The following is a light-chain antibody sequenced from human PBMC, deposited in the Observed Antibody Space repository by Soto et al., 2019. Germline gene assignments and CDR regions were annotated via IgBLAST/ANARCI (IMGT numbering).Light chain of an antibody. J-gene: IGKJ4*01. CDR3: QQYGSSPLT. CDR1: RTVSSSY. Sequence: IVLTQSPCTLSLSPGERGTLSCRASRTVSSSYLAWYQQKPGQAPRLLIYLASSRATGIPDRFSGSGSATDFTLTIRRLEPEDVAVYYCQQYGSSPLTFGGGTKVDIK. V-gene: IGKV3-20*01. CDR2: LAS.